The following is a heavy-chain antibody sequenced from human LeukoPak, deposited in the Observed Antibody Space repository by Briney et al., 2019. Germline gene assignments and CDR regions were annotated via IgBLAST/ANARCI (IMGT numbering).Heavy chain of an antibody. Sequence: PGRSLRLSCAASGFTFSSYGMHWVRQAPGKGLEGVAVIWYDGSNKYNADSVKGRFTISRDNSKNTLYLQMNSLRVEDTAVYYCAKDAYSSRDIDYRGQGTLVTVSS. CDR2: IWYDGSNK. J-gene: IGHJ4*02. CDR3: AKDAYSSRDIDY. D-gene: IGHD6-13*01. V-gene: IGHV3-33*06. CDR1: GFTFSSYG.